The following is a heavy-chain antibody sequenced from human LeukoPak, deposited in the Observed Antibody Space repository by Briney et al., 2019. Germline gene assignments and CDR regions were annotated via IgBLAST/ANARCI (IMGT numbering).Heavy chain of an antibody. CDR2: INPNSGGT. D-gene: IGHD3-22*01. J-gene: IGHJ4*02. CDR3: ARGGPYYDSSRANDLNY. V-gene: IGHV1-2*04. Sequence: ASVKVSCKASGYTLSEISMHWVRQAPGQGLEWMGWINPNSGGTNYAQKFQGWVTMTRDTSISTAYMELSRLRSDDTAVYYCARGGPYYDSSRANDLNYWGQGTLVTVSS. CDR1: GYTLSEIS.